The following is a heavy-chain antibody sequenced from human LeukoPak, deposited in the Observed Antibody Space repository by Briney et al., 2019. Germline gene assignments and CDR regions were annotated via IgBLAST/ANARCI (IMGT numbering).Heavy chain of an antibody. V-gene: IGHV1-2*02. Sequence: ASVKVSCKASGYTFTGYYMHWVRQAPGQGLEWMGWINPNSGGTNYAQKFQGRVTMTRDTSISTAYMELSRLRSDDTAVYYCARAANLGYCSSTSCYKINNWFDHWGQGTLVTVSS. J-gene: IGHJ5*02. CDR3: ARAANLGYCSSTSCYKINNWFDH. CDR1: GYTFTGYY. CDR2: INPNSGGT. D-gene: IGHD2-2*02.